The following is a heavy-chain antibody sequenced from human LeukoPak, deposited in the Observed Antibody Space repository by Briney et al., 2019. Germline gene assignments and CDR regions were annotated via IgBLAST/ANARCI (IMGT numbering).Heavy chain of an antibody. CDR2: MYYTGST. CDR3: ARVSVVYGMDV. J-gene: IGHJ6*02. V-gene: IGHV4-59*01. Sequence: KPSEPLSVTCSVSGGSISSDYWAWIRQPPGKGLEWIGYMYYTGSTNYNPSLKSRVTILLATSKNQFSLKLSSVTAADTAVYYCARVSVVYGMDVWGRGTTVTVSS. CDR1: GGSISSDY.